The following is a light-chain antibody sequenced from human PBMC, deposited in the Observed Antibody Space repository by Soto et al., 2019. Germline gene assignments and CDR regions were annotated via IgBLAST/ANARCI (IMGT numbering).Light chain of an antibody. CDR1: QSVSSSY. V-gene: IGKV3-20*01. Sequence: IVLPQSPCTLSLSPGERATLSCRASQSVSSSYLAWYQQKPGQAPRLLIYGASSRATGIPDRCSGSGSGTDFTLTISRLEPEDFAVYYCQQYGSSLSWTFGQGTKVDIK. CDR3: QQYGSSLSWT. J-gene: IGKJ1*01. CDR2: GAS.